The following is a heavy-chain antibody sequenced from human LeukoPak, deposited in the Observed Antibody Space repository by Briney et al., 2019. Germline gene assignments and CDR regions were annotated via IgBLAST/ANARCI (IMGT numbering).Heavy chain of an antibody. V-gene: IGHV1-46*01. CDR2: INPSGGST. D-gene: IGHD2-15*01. Sequence: ASVKVSYKASGYTFTSYYMHWVRQAPGQGLEWMGIINPSGGSTSYAQKLQGRVTLTRDMSTSTVYMELSSLRSEDTAVYYCARGRCSGGSWYLRGGAFDIWGQGTMVTVSS. CDR3: ARGRCSGGSWYLRGGAFDI. CDR1: GYTFTSYY. J-gene: IGHJ3*02.